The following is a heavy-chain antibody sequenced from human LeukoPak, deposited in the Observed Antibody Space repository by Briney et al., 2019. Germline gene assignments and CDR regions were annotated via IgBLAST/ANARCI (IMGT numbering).Heavy chain of an antibody. Sequence: GGSLRLSCAASGFTFSSYDLSWVRQAPGKGLEWFSYISSSSSTIYYADSVKGRFTISRDNAKNSLYLQMNSLRAEDTAVYYCARGTSNNWFDPWGQGTLVTVSS. CDR2: ISSSSSTI. J-gene: IGHJ5*02. V-gene: IGHV3-48*01. CDR3: ARGTSNNWFDP. D-gene: IGHD2-2*01. CDR1: GFTFSSYD.